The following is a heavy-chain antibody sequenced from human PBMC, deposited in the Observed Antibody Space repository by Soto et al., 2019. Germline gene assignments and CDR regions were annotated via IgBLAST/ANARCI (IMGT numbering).Heavy chain of an antibody. CDR2: ISYSGST. Sequence: SETLSLTCTVSGGSISSGNYYWSWIRQPPGKGLEWIGFISYSGSTYYNPSLKSRVTISVDTSKNQFSLNLSSVTAADTAVYYCARKRYDSSGYLDCWGQGTLVTVSS. D-gene: IGHD3-22*01. V-gene: IGHV4-30-4*01. J-gene: IGHJ4*02. CDR3: ARKRYDSSGYLDC. CDR1: GGSISSGNYY.